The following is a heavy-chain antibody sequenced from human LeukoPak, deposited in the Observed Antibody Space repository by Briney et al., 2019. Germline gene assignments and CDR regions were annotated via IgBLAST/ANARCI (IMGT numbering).Heavy chain of an antibody. CDR1: GVTYRSYA. CDR3: ATNPMTGYHLGDLFYFYMAV. CDR2: HRPAFGPR. D-gene: IGHD1-20*01. V-gene: IGHV1-69*05. J-gene: IGHJ6*03. Sequence: GASVKVSCKASGVTYRSYAISWVRQAPGQGLEWIGGHRPAFGPRNSAQKFQDRVNLTKDDSTTRAYMELRSLRSEDTAVYYCATNPMTGYHLGDLFYFYMAVWGKGTTVTVS.